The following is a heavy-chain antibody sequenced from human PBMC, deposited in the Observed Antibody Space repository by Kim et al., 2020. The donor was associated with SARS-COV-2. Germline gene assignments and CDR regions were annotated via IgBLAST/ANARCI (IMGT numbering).Heavy chain of an antibody. J-gene: IGHJ6*02. Sequence: GGSLRLSCAASGFTFSSYEMNWVRQAPGKGLEWVSYISSSGSTIYYADSVKGRFTISRDNAKNSLYLQMNSLRAEDTAVYYCARDQYYDFWSGPPYYYYGMDVWGQGTTVTVSS. D-gene: IGHD3-3*01. CDR2: ISSSGSTI. CDR3: ARDQYYDFWSGPPYYYYGMDV. CDR1: GFTFSSYE. V-gene: IGHV3-48*03.